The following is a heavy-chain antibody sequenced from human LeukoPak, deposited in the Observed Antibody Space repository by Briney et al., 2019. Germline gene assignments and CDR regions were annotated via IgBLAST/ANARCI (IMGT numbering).Heavy chain of an antibody. D-gene: IGHD6-6*01. CDR2: IYTSGST. V-gene: IGHV4-4*09. Sequence: SETLSLTCTVSGGSISSYYWSWIRQPPGKGLEWIGYIYTSGSTNYNPSLKSRATISVDTSKNQFSLKLSSVTAADTAVYYCARRSWQLVLDYWGQGTLVTVSS. CDR1: GGSISSYY. CDR3: ARRSWQLVLDY. J-gene: IGHJ4*02.